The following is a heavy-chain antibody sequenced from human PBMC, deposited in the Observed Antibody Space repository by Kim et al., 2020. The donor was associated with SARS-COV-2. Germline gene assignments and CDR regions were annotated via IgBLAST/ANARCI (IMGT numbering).Heavy chain of an antibody. J-gene: IGHJ4*02. CDR3: ARDDPPGY. CDR2: ISSSGGTI. Sequence: GGSLRLSCAASGFTFSDHYMNWIRQAPGKGLEWFSYISSSGGTIYYADSVKGRFTISRDNTKNSLYLQMNSLRVEDTGVYYCARDDPPGYWGQGTLVT. V-gene: IGHV3-11*01. CDR1: GFTFSDHY.